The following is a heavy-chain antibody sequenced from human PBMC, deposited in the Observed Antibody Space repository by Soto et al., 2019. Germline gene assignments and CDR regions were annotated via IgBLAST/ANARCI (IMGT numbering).Heavy chain of an antibody. CDR1: GFTFSSYA. CDR2: ISGSGGST. J-gene: IGHJ3*02. V-gene: IGHV3-23*01. CDR3: AKVGNDYGDYFCAFDI. D-gene: IGHD4-17*01. Sequence: EVQLLESGGGLVQPGGSLRLSCAASGFTFSSYAMSWVRQAPGKGLEWDSAISGSGGSTYSADSVTCRFTISRDNSKNALYVQLNSLRAEDTAVYDCAKVGNDYGDYFCAFDIWGQGTMVTFSS.